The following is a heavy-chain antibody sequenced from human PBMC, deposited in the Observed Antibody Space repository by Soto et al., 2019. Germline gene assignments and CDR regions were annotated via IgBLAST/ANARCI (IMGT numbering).Heavy chain of an antibody. CDR2: INAGNGNT. CDR3: ARVTSTGWRLMDV. D-gene: IGHD6-19*01. J-gene: IGHJ6*02. Sequence: ASVKVSCKASGYTFTTYAMHWVRQAPGQRLEWMGWINAGNGNTKYSQKFQGRVTVTRDTSASTAYMELSSLRSEDTVVYYCARVTSTGWRLMDVWGQGTTVTVSS. CDR1: GYTFTTYA. V-gene: IGHV1-3*01.